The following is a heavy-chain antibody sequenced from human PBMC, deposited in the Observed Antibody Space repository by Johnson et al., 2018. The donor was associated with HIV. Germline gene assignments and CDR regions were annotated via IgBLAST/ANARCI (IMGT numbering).Heavy chain of an antibody. J-gene: IGHJ3*02. CDR1: GFTFSSYA. Sequence: QVQLVESGGGVVQPGRSLRLSCAASGFTFSSYAMHWVRQAPGKGLEWVAVISYDGSNKYYADSVKGRFTISRDNSMHTMYLQMNSLRAEDTAVYYCAGQVRALDIWGQGTMVTVSS. V-gene: IGHV3-30*04. CDR2: ISYDGSNK. CDR3: AGQVRALDI. D-gene: IGHD6-19*01.